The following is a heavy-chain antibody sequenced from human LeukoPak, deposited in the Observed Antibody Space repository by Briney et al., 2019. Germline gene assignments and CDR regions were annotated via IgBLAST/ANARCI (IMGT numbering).Heavy chain of an antibody. D-gene: IGHD4-23*01. CDR3: ARGLRNDYGGDAFDY. J-gene: IGHJ4*02. Sequence: GGSLRLSCAASGFTFSSYDMHWVRQATGKGLEWVSAIGTAGDTYYPGSVKGRFTISRENAKNSLYLQMNSLRAGDTAVYYCARGLRNDYGGDAFDYWGQGTLVTVSS. CDR2: IGTAGDT. CDR1: GFTFSSYD. V-gene: IGHV3-13*01.